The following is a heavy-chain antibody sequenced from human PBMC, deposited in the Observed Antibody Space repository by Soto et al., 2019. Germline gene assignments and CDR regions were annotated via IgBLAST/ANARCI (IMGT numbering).Heavy chain of an antibody. V-gene: IGHV4-61*01. Sequence: PSETLSLTCTVSGASLRSGTYDWSWIRQPPGKGLEWIGYISHSGRTNYDPSLKSRLTMSVDTSQNQFSLQLNSVTAADTAVYYCSYGSSFDYWGQGTLVTVSS. CDR3: SYGSSFDY. J-gene: IGHJ4*02. CDR2: ISHSGRT. D-gene: IGHD3-10*01. CDR1: GASLRSGTYD.